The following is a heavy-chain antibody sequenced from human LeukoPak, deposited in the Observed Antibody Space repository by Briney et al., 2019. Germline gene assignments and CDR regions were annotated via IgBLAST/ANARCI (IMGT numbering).Heavy chain of an antibody. Sequence: GGSLRLSCAASGFIFSSYAMHWVRQAPGKGLEWVAVISYDRSNKYYADSVKGRFAISIDNSKNTLYLQMNSLRGEDTAVYHCASGYCSSTSCFPDYWGQGTLVTVSS. V-gene: IGHV3-30*09. CDR2: ISYDRSNK. CDR1: GFIFSSYA. D-gene: IGHD2-2*03. CDR3: ASGYCSSTSCFPDY. J-gene: IGHJ4*02.